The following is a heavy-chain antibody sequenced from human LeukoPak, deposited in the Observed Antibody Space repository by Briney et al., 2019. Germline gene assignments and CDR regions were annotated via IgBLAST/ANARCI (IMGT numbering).Heavy chain of an antibody. Sequence: GGSLRLSCAASGFTFSSYWMSWVRQAPGEGVEWVANIKQDGSEKYYVDSVKGRFTISRDNAKNSLYMTMTSLSAEDTAVYYCGRDRSAYDSSGYPFDSWGQGNLLTVSS. D-gene: IGHD3-22*01. CDR1: GFTFSSYW. J-gene: IGHJ4*02. CDR2: IKQDGSEK. CDR3: GRDRSAYDSSGYPFDS. V-gene: IGHV3-7*01.